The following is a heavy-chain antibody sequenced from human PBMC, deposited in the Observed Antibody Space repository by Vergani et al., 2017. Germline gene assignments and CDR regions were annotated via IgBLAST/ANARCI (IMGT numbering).Heavy chain of an antibody. CDR3: TSFPTETSEYYDSTGYYHRFFEK. D-gene: IGHD3-16*01. J-gene: IGHJ4*02. CDR2: INPKNGLT. V-gene: IGHV1-2*02. Sequence: QVQLVQSGAEVKRPGASVKVSCKASGYTFTGYYLHWVRLAPGQGLEWMGWINPKNGLTKYAQRFQGRVSLTRDTSITTAFMELSSLRSDDTAMYYCTSFPTETSEYYDSTGYYHRFFEKWGQGALVTVPA. CDR1: GYTFTGYY.